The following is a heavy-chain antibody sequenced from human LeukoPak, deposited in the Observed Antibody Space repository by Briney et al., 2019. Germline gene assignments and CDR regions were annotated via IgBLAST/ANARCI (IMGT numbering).Heavy chain of an antibody. J-gene: IGHJ4*02. CDR2: IRSSSSNNI. V-gene: IGHV3-48*02. Sequence: GGSLRLSCGASGFTFRRFGMNWVRQAPGKGLEWVSYIRSSSSNNIYYADSVKGRFTISRDNAKNSLYLQMNSLRDEDTAVYYCAQKGGADNWGQGTLVTVSS. CDR1: GFTFRRFG. D-gene: IGHD2-15*01. CDR3: AQKGGADN.